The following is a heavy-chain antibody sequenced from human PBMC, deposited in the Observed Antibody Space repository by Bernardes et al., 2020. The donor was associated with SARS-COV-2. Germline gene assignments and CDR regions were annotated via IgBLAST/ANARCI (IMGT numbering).Heavy chain of an antibody. V-gene: IGHV3-74*01. J-gene: IGHJ4*02. CDR2: INSDGSST. CDR3: ARDCHSGWLLCFDY. CDR1: GFTFSSYW. Sequence: GGSLRPSCAASGFTFSSYWMHWVRQAPGKGLVWVSRINSDGSSTSYADSVKGRFTISRDNAKNTPYLQMNSLRAEDTAVYYCARDCHSGWLLCFDYWGQGTLVTVSS. D-gene: IGHD5-18*01.